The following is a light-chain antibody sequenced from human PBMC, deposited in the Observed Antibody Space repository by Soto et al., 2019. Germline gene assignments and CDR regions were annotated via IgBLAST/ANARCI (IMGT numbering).Light chain of an antibody. CDR1: QSISSR. Sequence: DIQMTQSPSTLSASVGDRVTITCRASQSISSRLAWYQQKPGKAPILLIYYASSLESGVPPRFSGSGSGTEFTLTISSLHPDDFATYFCQQFNSFPLTFGGGTKV. CDR2: YAS. J-gene: IGKJ4*01. V-gene: IGKV1-5*01. CDR3: QQFNSFPLT.